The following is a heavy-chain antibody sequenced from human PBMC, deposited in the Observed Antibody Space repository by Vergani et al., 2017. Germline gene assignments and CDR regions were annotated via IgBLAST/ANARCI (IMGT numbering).Heavy chain of an antibody. D-gene: IGHD5-18*01. CDR3: ASCVDTAMGYYYGMDV. CDR1: GGSISSGGYS. V-gene: IGHV4-30-2*01. CDR2: IYHSGST. J-gene: IGHJ6*02. Sequence: QLQLQESGSGLVKPSQTLSLTCAVSGGSISSGGYSWSWIRQPPGKGLEWIGYIYHSGSTYYNPSLKSRVTISLDRSKNQFSLKLSSVTAADTAVYYCASCVDTAMGYYYGMDVWGQGTTVTVSS.